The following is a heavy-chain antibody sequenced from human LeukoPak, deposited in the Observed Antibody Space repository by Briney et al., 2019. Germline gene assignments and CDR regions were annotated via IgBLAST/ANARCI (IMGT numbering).Heavy chain of an antibody. CDR1: GFTFSGSA. D-gene: IGHD1-26*01. CDR2: IRSKANSYAT. Sequence: PGGSLRLSCAASGFTFSGSAMHWVRQASGKGLEWVGRIRSKANSYATAYAASVKGRFTISRDDSKNTAYLQMNSLKTEDTAVYYCARRVDYGSSGEDFDYWGQGTLVTVSS. V-gene: IGHV3-73*01. J-gene: IGHJ4*02. CDR3: ARRVDYGSSGEDFDY.